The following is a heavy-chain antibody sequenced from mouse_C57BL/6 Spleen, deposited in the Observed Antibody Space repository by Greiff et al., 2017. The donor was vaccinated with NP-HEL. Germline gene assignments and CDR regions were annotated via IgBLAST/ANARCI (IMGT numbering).Heavy chain of an antibody. CDR2: IDPSDSYT. Sequence: QVQLQQPGAELVMPGASVKLSCKASGYTFTSYWMHWVKQRPGQGLEWIGEIDPSDSYTNYNQKFKGKSTLTVDKSSSTAYMQLSSLTSEDSAVYYCAREGAYYSNFAWFAYWGQGTLVTVSA. CDR1: GYTFTSYW. CDR3: AREGAYYSNFAWFAY. V-gene: IGHV1-69*01. J-gene: IGHJ3*01. D-gene: IGHD2-5*01.